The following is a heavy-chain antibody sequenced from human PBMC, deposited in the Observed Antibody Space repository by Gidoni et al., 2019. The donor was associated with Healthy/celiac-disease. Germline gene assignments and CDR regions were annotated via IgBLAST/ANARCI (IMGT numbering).Heavy chain of an antibody. Sequence: QVQLVESGGGVGQPGRSLRLSCAASGFTFSSYGMHWVRQSPGKGLEWGAVISSDVSNKYYADSVKGRFTISRDNYKNTLYLQMNSLRAEYTAVYYCAKDLGNYYYSSGDVLGAFDIWGQGTMVTVSS. D-gene: IGHD3-22*01. V-gene: IGHV3-30*18. CDR3: AKDLGNYYYSSGDVLGAFDI. J-gene: IGHJ3*02. CDR2: ISSDVSNK. CDR1: GFTFSSYG.